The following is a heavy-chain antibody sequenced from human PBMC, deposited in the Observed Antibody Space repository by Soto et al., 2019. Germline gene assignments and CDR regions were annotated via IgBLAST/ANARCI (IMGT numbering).Heavy chain of an antibody. CDR3: ATLGGSNSSLYGMDV. D-gene: IGHD3-16*01. Sequence: GSLRLSCAASGFSFSSYEMKWVRQAPGKGLEWVSYISSSGSTKYYADSVKGRFTISRDNAKNSLYLQMNSLRAEDTAVYYCATLGGSNSSLYGMDVWGQGTTVTVSS. CDR2: ISSSGSTK. V-gene: IGHV3-48*03. J-gene: IGHJ6*02. CDR1: GFSFSSYE.